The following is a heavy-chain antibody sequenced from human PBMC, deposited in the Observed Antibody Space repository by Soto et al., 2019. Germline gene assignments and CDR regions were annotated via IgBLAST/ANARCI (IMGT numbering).Heavy chain of an antibody. D-gene: IGHD4-17*01. J-gene: IGHJ4*02. CDR1: GGSISNGGYS. CDR2: IYHSGST. CDR3: ARAFTVTALDY. Sequence: QLQLQESGSGLVKPSQTLSLTCAVSGGSISNGGYSWSWIRQPPGKGLEWIGYIYHSGSTYYNPSLKSRVTISVDRSKNQFSLKLSSVTAADTAVYYCARAFTVTALDYWGQGTLVTVSS. V-gene: IGHV4-30-2*01.